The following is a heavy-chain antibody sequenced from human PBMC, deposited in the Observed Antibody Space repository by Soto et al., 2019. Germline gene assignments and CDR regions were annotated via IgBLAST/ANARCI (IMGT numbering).Heavy chain of an antibody. J-gene: IGHJ4*01. V-gene: IGHV4-38-2*02. CDR2: SYHGGTT. D-gene: IGHD6-19*01. CDR3: ERVNAMVVAGSTFDY. Sequence: SETLSLTCTVSGYSISTGSCWAWIRQPPGKGPEWIASSYHGGTTFYNPSLKSRITISVDTSNNQFSLKLTSVTAADTAVYYCERVNAMVVAGSTFDYWGRGTVVTVS. CDR1: GYSISTGSC.